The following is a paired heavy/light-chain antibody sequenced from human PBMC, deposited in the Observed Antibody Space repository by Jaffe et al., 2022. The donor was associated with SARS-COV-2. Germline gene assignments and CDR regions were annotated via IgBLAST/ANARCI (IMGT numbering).Light chain of an antibody. CDR2: WAS. CDR3: QQYYNTPWT. CDR1: QSLLYSSNNQNC. J-gene: IGKJ1*01. Sequence: DIVMTQSPDSLTVSLGERATINCKSSQSLLYSSNNQNCFAWYQQKPGQPPRLLIYWASTRESGVPDRFSGSGSGTDFTLTINSLQAEDVAVYYCQQYYNTPWTFGQGTKVEIK. V-gene: IGKV4-1*01.
Heavy chain of an antibody. CDR2: ISVYKGNT. J-gene: IGHJ4*02. Sequence: QVLLVQSGAEVKKPGASVKVSCKTSGYNFTSSGISWLRQAPGQGLEWMGWISVYKGNTNYAQNFQGRVTMTTDTSTRTAYMELRSLTSDDTAVYYCARVALAPKNWGQGTLVTVSS. V-gene: IGHV1-18*01. D-gene: IGHD3-3*02. CDR3: ARVALAPKN. CDR1: GYNFTSSG.